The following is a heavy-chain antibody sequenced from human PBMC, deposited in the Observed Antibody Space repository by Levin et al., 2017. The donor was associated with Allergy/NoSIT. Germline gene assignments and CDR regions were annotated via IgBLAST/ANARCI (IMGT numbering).Heavy chain of an antibody. V-gene: IGHV3-23*01. CDR1: GFTFSSYG. J-gene: IGHJ6*02. CDR3: AKVRYNYDYYAMDV. D-gene: IGHD1-1*01. Sequence: GESLKISCAASGFTFSSYGMSWVRQAPGKGLEWVSAISGSGISTYYADSVKGRFTISRDNSKNTLYLQMNSLRAEDTAVYYCAKVRYNYDYYAMDVWGQGTTVTVSS. CDR2: ISGSGIST.